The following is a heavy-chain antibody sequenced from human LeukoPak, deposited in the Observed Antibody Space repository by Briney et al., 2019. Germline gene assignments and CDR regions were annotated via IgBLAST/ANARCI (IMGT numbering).Heavy chain of an antibody. D-gene: IGHD6-13*01. J-gene: IGHJ6*02. CDR1: GFTFTIYG. CDR2: ISYGGDIK. CDR3: ARRDSSLVSGMDV. Sequence: QPGGSLRLSCAASGFTFTIYGMHWVRQAPGKGLEWVAVISYGGDIKYYADSVKGRFTISRDNSKNTLYLQMNSLRAEDTAVYYCARRDSSLVSGMDVWGQGTTVTVSS. V-gene: IGHV3-30*03.